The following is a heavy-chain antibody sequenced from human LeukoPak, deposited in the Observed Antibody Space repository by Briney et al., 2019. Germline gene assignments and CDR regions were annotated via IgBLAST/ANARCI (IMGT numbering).Heavy chain of an antibody. V-gene: IGHV4-34*01. CDR1: GGSFSGYY. CDR3: ARDGSSWFYYYYYGMDV. J-gene: IGHJ6*02. D-gene: IGHD6-13*01. CDR2: INHSGST. Sequence: ETLSLTCVVSGGSFSGYYWSWIREPPGKGLEWIGEINHSGSTNYNPSLKSRVTISVDTSKNQFSLKLSSVTAADTAVYYCARDGSSWFYYYYYGMDVWGQGTTVTVSS.